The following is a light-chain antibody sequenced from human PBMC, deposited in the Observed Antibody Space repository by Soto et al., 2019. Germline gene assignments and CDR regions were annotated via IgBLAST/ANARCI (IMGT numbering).Light chain of an antibody. J-gene: IGKJ5*01. V-gene: IGKV3-11*01. CDR2: DAS. CDR1: QSVSSY. Sequence: EIVLTQSPATLSLSPGERATLSCRASQSVSSYLAWYQQKPGQAPRLLIYDASNRATGIPDRFSGSGSGTDFALTITSLEPEDIAVYYCHQRGNWPLSFGQGTRLEIK. CDR3: HQRGNWPLS.